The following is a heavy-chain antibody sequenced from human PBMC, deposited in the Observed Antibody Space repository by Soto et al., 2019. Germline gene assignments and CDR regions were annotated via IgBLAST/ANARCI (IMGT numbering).Heavy chain of an antibody. V-gene: IGHV4-31*03. CDR1: GGSISSGGYY. CDR2: IYYSGST. CDR3: ARVQGSFDYYYYYGMDV. D-gene: IGHD4-4*01. J-gene: IGHJ6*02. Sequence: SETLSLTCTVFGGSISSGGYYWSWIRQHPGKGLEWIGYIYYSGSTYYNPSLKSRVTISVDTSKNQFSLKLSSVTAADTAVYYCARVQGSFDYYYYYGMDVWGQGTTVT.